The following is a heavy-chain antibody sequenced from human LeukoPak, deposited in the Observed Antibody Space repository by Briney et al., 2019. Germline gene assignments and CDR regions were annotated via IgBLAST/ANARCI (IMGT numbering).Heavy chain of an antibody. V-gene: IGHV3-23*01. CDR1: GFTFSSYA. CDR3: AKSGIVGATEYYFDY. D-gene: IGHD1-26*01. Sequence: GGPLRLSCAASGFTFSSYAMSWVRQAPGKGLEWVSAISGSGGSTYYADSVKGRFTISRDNSKNTLYLQMNSLRAEDTAVYYCAKSGIVGATEYYFDYWGQGTLVTVSS. CDR2: ISGSGGST. J-gene: IGHJ4*02.